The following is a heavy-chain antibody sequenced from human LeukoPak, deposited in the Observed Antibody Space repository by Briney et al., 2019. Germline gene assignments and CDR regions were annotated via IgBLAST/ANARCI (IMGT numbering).Heavy chain of an antibody. D-gene: IGHD3-10*01. V-gene: IGHV4-38-2*02. CDR2: IHHSGST. Sequence: SETLSLTCTVSGYSISSGYYWGWIRQPPGKGLEWIGSIHHSGSTYYNPSLKSRVTISVDTSKNQFSLKLSSVTAADTAVYYCARLGGSFGELSTHFDYWGQGTLVTVSS. CDR1: GYSISSGYY. CDR3: ARLGGSFGELSTHFDY. J-gene: IGHJ4*02.